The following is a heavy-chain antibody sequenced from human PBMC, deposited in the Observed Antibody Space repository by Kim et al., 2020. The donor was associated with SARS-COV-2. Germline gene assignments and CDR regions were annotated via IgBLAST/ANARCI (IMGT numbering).Heavy chain of an antibody. J-gene: IGHJ4*02. Sequence: RYSPSFQGHVTSAADKSNSTAYLQGSSLEASDTAMYYCARRGVGVVGFDYWGQGTLVTVSS. V-gene: IGHV5-51*01. D-gene: IGHD3-16*01. CDR3: ARRGVGVVGFDY.